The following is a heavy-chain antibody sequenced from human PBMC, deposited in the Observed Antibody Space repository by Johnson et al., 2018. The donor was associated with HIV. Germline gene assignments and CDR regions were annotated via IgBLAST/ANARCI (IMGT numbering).Heavy chain of an antibody. D-gene: IGHD3-22*01. Sequence: QVQLVESGGGVVRPGGSLSLSCAASGFVFSDYVMHWVRQAPGTGLDWATFIRYDGSGKYYADSVNGRFTISRDNSKNTLYLQMNSLRAEDTAVYYCAKDVGNYWPNAFDIWGQGTMVTVSS. CDR3: AKDVGNYWPNAFDI. V-gene: IGHV3-30*02. J-gene: IGHJ3*02. CDR2: IRYDGSGK. CDR1: GFVFSDYV.